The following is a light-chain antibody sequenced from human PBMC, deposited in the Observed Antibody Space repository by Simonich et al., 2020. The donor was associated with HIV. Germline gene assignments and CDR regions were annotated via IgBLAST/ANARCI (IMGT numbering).Light chain of an antibody. CDR2: WAS. V-gene: IGKV4-1*01. J-gene: IGKJ4*01. CDR3: QQYYSAPIT. CDR1: QSVLYSSNNKNY. Sequence: DIVMTQSPDSLAVSLGERATINCKSSQSVLYSSNNKNYLAWYQQKPGQTPKVLIYWASTRESGVPDRFSGSGSGTDFTLTISSLQAEDVAVYYCQQYYSAPITFGGGTKVEIK.